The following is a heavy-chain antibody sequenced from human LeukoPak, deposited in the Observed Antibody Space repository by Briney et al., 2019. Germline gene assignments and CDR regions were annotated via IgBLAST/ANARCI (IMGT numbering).Heavy chain of an antibody. V-gene: IGHV4-61*03. Sequence: SETPSLTCAVSGASVSSDGFWWNWVRQPPGKGLEWIGQIGYSGTTNYKPSLKSRLTISTDASNNHFSLRLTSVTPADTAVYYCARIGGVFHHWRQGTLVTVSS. CDR3: ARIGGVFHH. CDR2: IGYSGTT. J-gene: IGHJ1*01. CDR1: GASVSSDGFW. D-gene: IGHD3-10*01.